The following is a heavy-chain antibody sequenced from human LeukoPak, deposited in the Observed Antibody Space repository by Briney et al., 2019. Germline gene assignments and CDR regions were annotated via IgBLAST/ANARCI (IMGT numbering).Heavy chain of an antibody. D-gene: IGHD6-13*01. Sequence: SQTLSLTCTVSVGSITSDKNSWSWIRQPAVKGLEWIGRVYATGSTKYYPSLEGRLTKSVDPSPNQSSPDLGAVTAADTAVYYCATEYGSSWTYWYFDLWGRGTLVTVSS. CDR2: VYATGST. CDR3: ATEYGSSWTYWYFDL. CDR1: VGSITSDKNS. V-gene: IGHV4-61*02. J-gene: IGHJ2*01.